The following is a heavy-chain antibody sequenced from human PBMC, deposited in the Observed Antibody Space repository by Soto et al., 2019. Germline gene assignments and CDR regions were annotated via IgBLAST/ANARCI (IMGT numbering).Heavy chain of an antibody. D-gene: IGHD6-19*01. CDR1: GFTFSSYA. CDR2: ISGSGGST. CDR3: AKDRYSSGWYDYYYYYYGMDV. V-gene: IGHV3-23*01. J-gene: IGHJ6*02. Sequence: SLRLSCAASGFTFSSYAMSWVRQAPGKGLEWVSAISGSGGSTYYADSVKGRFTISRDNSKNTLYLQMNSLRAEDTAVYYCAKDRYSSGWYDYYYYYYGMDVWGQGTTVTVSS.